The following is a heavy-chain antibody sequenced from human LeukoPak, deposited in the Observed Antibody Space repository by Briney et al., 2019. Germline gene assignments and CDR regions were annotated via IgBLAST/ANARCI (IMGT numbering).Heavy chain of an antibody. CDR1: GFTFSNHG. CDR3: TTSPTASSSWYRALYYFDY. D-gene: IGHD6-13*01. V-gene: IGHV3-30*03. Sequence: GGSLRLSCAASGFTFSNHGMHWVRQAPGKGLEWVTVISYDGSDKYYGDSVKGRFTISRDNSKNTLYLQMNSLRTEDTAVYYCTTSPTASSSWYRALYYFDYWGQGTLVTVSS. J-gene: IGHJ4*02. CDR2: ISYDGSDK.